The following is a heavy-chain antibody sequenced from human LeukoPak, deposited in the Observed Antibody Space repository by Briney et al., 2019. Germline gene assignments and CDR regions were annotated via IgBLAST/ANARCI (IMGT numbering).Heavy chain of an antibody. V-gene: IGHV1-18*01. D-gene: IGHD5-18*01. CDR1: GYTFTSYG. Sequence: GASVKVSCKASGYTFTSYGISWVRQAPGQGLEWMGWISAYNGNTNYAQKLQGRVTMTTDTSTGTAYMELRSLRSDDTAVYYCARVLQIQLWSPGWFDPWGQGTLVTVSS. J-gene: IGHJ5*02. CDR2: ISAYNGNT. CDR3: ARVLQIQLWSPGWFDP.